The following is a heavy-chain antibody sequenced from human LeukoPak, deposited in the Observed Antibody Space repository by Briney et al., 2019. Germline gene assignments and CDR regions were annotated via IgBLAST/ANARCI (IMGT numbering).Heavy chain of an antibody. Sequence: GGSLRLSCAASGFTFSSYAMHWVRQAPGKGLEWVAVISYDGSNKYYADSVKGRFTISRDNSKNTLYLQMNSLRAEDTAVYYCARAERWLQASGSHFDYWGQGTLVTVSS. CDR1: GFTFSSYA. CDR2: ISYDGSNK. J-gene: IGHJ4*02. V-gene: IGHV3-30*04. CDR3: ARAERWLQASGSHFDY. D-gene: IGHD5-24*01.